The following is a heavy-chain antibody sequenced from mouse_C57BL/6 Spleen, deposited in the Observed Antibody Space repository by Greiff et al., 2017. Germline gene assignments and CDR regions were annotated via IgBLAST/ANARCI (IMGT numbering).Heavy chain of an antibody. J-gene: IGHJ3*01. CDR2: IDPEDGET. D-gene: IGHD2-4*01. CDR3: ARDYAFAY. V-gene: IGHV14-2*01. Sequence: EVMLVESGAELVKPGASVKLSCTASGFNITDYYMHWVKQRPEQGLEWIGRIDPEDGETKYDPKFQGKATITADTSSNTAYLQLSSLTSEDTAVYYCARDYAFAYWGQGTLVTVSA. CDR1: GFNITDYY.